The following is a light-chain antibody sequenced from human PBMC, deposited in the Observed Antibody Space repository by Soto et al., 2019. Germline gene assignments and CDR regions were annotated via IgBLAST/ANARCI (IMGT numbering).Light chain of an antibody. J-gene: IGKJ2*02. V-gene: IGKV3-11*01. CDR3: QQLGKWPST. CDR2: DAY. CDR1: QSVDRY. Sequence: EVVLTQSPDTLSLSPGETATLSCRASQSVDRYVAWYQQKVGQAPRLLIYDAYTRATGVGARFTGSGSATDFSPTTTSLGLEDFAVYYGQQLGKWPSTLGPGTKVEMK.